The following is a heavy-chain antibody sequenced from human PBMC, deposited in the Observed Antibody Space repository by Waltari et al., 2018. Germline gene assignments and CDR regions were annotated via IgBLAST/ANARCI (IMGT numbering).Heavy chain of an antibody. Sequence: QVQLQESGPGLVKPSDTLSLTRAVPGYLISGVYYCAWVRQPPGKGLEWIATIYHGGDTFYNPSLKSRLTISLDTSKNQFSLSLTSVTAADTAVYFCTTNGLGYCTSATCRRFDYWGQGTVVTVSS. CDR1: GYLISGVYY. V-gene: IGHV4-38-2*01. CDR2: IYHGGDT. J-gene: IGHJ4*02. D-gene: IGHD2-2*01. CDR3: TTNGLGYCTSATCRRFDY.